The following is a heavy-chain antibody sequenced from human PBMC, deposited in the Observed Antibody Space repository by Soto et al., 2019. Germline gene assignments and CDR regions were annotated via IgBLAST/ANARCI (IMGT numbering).Heavy chain of an antibody. CDR1: GFTFSSYE. Sequence: PVGSLRLSCASSGFTFSSYEMNWVRHAPGKGLEWVSYISSSGSTIYYADSVKGRFTISRDNAKNSLYLQMNSLRAEDTAVYYCARGQAITMIVVVINHDGMEVWGQGTTVPVSS. V-gene: IGHV3-48*03. CDR2: ISSSGSTI. D-gene: IGHD3-22*01. CDR3: ARGQAITMIVVVINHDGMEV. J-gene: IGHJ6*01.